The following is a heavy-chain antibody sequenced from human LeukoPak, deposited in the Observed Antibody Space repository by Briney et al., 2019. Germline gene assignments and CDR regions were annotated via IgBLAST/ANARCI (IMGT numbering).Heavy chain of an antibody. CDR1: GFNFDEYA. V-gene: IGHV3-9*01. J-gene: IGHJ4*02. Sequence: PGGSLRLSCVGSGFNFDEYAMHWVRQPPGKGPEWVSGISSNSDDIGYADSVKGRFTISRDSAKKSLYLQMNSLRAGDTALYYCAKDRYCTSSSCPIDYWGRGTLVTVSS. D-gene: IGHD2-15*01. CDR3: AKDRYCTSSSCPIDY. CDR2: ISSNSDDI.